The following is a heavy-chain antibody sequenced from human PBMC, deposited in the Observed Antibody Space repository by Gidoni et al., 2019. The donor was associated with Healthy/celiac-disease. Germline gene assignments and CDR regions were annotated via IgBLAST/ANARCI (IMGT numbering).Heavy chain of an antibody. CDR2: ISAYNGNT. CDR1: GYTFTSYG. Sequence: QVQLVQSGAEVKKPGASVKVSCQASGYTFTSYGISWVRQAHGQGLEWMGWISAYNGNTNYAQKLQGRVTMTTDTSTSTAYMELRSLRSDDTAVYYCARGCSGGSCYREADDAFDIWGQGTMVTVSS. V-gene: IGHV1-18*01. J-gene: IGHJ3*02. D-gene: IGHD2-15*01. CDR3: ARGCSGGSCYREADDAFDI.